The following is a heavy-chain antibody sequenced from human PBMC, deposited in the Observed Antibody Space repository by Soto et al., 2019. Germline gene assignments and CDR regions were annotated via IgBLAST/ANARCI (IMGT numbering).Heavy chain of an antibody. V-gene: IGHV4-59*01. D-gene: IGHD2-21*02. Sequence: SETLSLTCTVSGGSISSYYWSWIRQPPGKGLEWIGYIYYSGSTNYNPSLKGRVTISVDTSKNQFSLKLSSVTAADTAVYYCAIEPYCGGDCYSYFDYWGQGTLVTVSS. J-gene: IGHJ4*02. CDR1: GGSISSYY. CDR3: AIEPYCGGDCYSYFDY. CDR2: IYYSGST.